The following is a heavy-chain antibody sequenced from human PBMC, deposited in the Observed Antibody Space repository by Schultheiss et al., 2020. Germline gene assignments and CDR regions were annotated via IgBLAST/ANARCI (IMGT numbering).Heavy chain of an antibody. J-gene: IGHJ6*02. D-gene: IGHD6-19*01. CDR3: ARDPRGAAVAGTGSDYYYYGMDV. CDR2: IYHSGIT. CDR1: GYSISSGYY. Sequence: SETLSLTCAVSGYSISSGYYWGWIRQPPGKGLEWIGYIYHSGITTYNTSLKSRVTISVDTSKNQFSLKLSSVTAADTAVYYCARDPRGAAVAGTGSDYYYYGMDVWGQGTTVTVSS. V-gene: IGHV4-38-2*02.